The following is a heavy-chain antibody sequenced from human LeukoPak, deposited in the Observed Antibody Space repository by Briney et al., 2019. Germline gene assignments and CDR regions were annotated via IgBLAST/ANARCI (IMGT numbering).Heavy chain of an antibody. CDR3: ARDVRVYYYGSAGV. Sequence: GRSLRLSCVASGFTFSSYAMHWVRQAPGKGLEWVAVISYDGSNKYYADSVKGRFTISRDNSKNTLYLQMNSLRAEDTAVYYCARDVRVYYYGSAGVWGQGTTVTVSS. V-gene: IGHV3-30-3*01. CDR1: GFTFSSYA. D-gene: IGHD3-10*01. CDR2: ISYDGSNK. J-gene: IGHJ6*02.